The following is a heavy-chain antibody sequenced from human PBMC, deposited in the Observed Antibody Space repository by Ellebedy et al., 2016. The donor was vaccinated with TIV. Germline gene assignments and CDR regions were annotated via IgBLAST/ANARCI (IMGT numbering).Heavy chain of an antibody. CDR3: ARGFGEFSNWFDP. V-gene: IGHV4-34*01. CDR1: GESFSGYY. Sequence: MPSETLSLTCAVYGESFSGYYWSWIRQPPGKGLEWIGEINHSGGTNYNPSLKSRVTISVDTSKNQFSLKLSSVTAADTDVYYCARGFGEFSNWFDPWGQGTLVTVSS. CDR2: INHSGGT. D-gene: IGHD3-10*01. J-gene: IGHJ5*02.